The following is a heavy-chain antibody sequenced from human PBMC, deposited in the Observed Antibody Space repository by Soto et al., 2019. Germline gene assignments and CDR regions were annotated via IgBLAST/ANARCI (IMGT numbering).Heavy chain of an antibody. CDR1: GYSFAGHY. D-gene: IGHD3-9*01. CDR2: INPNSGGT. J-gene: IGHJ3*02. Sequence: QVQLVQSGAEVKKPGASVRVSCKTSGYSFAGHYLHWVRQAPGQGLDWMGWINPNSGGTIYAQKFQGRVTMTRDTSISTSYLVLTTLRSDDTAVYYCARDSHYDILHGYSRNAFDMWGRGTVVTVSS. CDR3: ARDSHYDILHGYSRNAFDM. V-gene: IGHV1-2*02.